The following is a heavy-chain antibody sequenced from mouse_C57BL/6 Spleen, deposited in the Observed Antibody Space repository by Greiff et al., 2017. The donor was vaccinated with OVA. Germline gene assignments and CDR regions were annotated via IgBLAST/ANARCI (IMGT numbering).Heavy chain of an antibody. D-gene: IGHD4-1*01. CDR3: TRDLPLEQYFDV. CDR2: ISSGGDYI. V-gene: IGHV5-9-1*02. CDR1: GFTFSSYA. J-gene: IGHJ1*03. Sequence: DVMLVESGEGLVKPGGSLKLSCAASGFTFSSYAMSWVRQTPEKRLEWVAYISSGGDYIYYADTVKGRFTISRDNARNNLYLQMSSLKSEDTAMYYGTRDLPLEQYFDVWGTGTTVTVSS.